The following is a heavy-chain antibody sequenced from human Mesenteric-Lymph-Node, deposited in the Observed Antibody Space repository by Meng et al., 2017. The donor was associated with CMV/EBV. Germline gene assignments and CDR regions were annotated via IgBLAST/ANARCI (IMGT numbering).Heavy chain of an antibody. CDR2: VHHSGTT. J-gene: IGHJ4*02. D-gene: IGHD3-22*01. V-gene: IGHV4-39*01. Sequence: HLQLQESGPGLVKPSETLSPSCTVSGDSISNSTYYWTWIRQPPGKGLEWIGSVHHSGTTYYNPSLKGRLTISVDTSANLFSLRLTTVTAADTATYYCARRGNYDSDYSEYWGQGTLVTVSS. CDR3: ARRGNYDSDYSEY. CDR1: GDSISNSTYY.